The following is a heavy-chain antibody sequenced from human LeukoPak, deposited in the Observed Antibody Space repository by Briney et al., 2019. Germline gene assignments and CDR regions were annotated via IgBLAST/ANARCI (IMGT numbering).Heavy chain of an antibody. Sequence: PSETLSLTCTVSGGSIRSNYYWGWIRQSPGKGLEWIGSIHYSGSTYYNPSLKSRVTISRDTPKNQFSLKLSSVTATDTAVYYCARSRAEEGLSYWGQGTLVTVSS. J-gene: IGHJ4*02. V-gene: IGHV4-39*01. CDR2: IHYSGST. CDR3: ARSRAEEGLSY. D-gene: IGHD3-16*01. CDR1: GGSIRSNYY.